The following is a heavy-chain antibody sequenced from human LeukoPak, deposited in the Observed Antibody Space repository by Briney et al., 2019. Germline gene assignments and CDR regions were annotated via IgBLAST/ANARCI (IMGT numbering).Heavy chain of an antibody. CDR2: ISYDGSNK. CDR1: GFTFSSYG. D-gene: IGHD1-26*01. V-gene: IGHV3-30*18. Sequence: PGGSLRLSCAASGFTFSSYGMHWVRQAPGKGLEWVAVISYDGSNKYYADSMKGRFTSFRDNSKKSLYLQMNSLRAEDTAVYYGAKAPYSGSYGNAFYSCGQGTMVTVSS. CDR3: AKAPYSGSYGNAFYS. J-gene: IGHJ3*02.